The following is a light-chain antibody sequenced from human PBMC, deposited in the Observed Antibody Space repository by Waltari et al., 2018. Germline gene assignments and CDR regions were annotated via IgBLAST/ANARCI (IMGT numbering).Light chain of an antibody. CDR1: SGDIGDFDF. J-gene: IGLJ3*02. CDR2: EVT. CDR3: CSYAGDSTWV. V-gene: IGLV2-23*02. Sequence: QSALTQPASVSGSPGQSITISCTGTSGDIGDFDFVSWYQQYPGKAPKSIIYEVTKRPSGVSNRFCGSKSGNTASLTISGLQAEDEAHYYCCSYAGDSTWVFGGGTKLTVL.